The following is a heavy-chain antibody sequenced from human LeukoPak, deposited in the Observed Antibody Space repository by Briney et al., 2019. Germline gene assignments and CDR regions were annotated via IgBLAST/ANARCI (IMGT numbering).Heavy chain of an antibody. Sequence: SETLSLTCSVSGGSISRSSYYWGWIRQPPGKGLESIGSIYYSGSTYYNPSLKCRVTTSVDTSTNQFSLKLSSVTGADTAVYYCARHDYGANWFDPWGQGTLVTVSS. CDR3: ARHDYGANWFDP. V-gene: IGHV4-39*01. CDR2: IYYSGST. CDR1: GGSISRSSYY. D-gene: IGHD4-17*01. J-gene: IGHJ5*02.